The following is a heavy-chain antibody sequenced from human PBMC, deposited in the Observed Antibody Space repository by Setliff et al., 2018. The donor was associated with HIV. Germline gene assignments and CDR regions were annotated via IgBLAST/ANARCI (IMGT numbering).Heavy chain of an antibody. Sequence: PGESLKISCAGYGHTFNKYGMHWVRQAPGKGLEWVALIYYDGSYQYYAESVKGRFTISRDNSKNTLYLQMSSLRPEDTAVYYCARGRKELLFSRRDTGFDYWGQGTLVTVSS. J-gene: IGHJ4*02. V-gene: IGHV3-30*03. D-gene: IGHD1-7*01. CDR3: ARGRKELLFSRRDTGFDY. CDR2: IYYDGSYQ. CDR1: GHTFNKYG.